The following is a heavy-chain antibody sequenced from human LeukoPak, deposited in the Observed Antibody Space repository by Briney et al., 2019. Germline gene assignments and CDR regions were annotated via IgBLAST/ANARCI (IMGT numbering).Heavy chain of an antibody. D-gene: IGHD3-16*01. CDR2: IYSDDHT. CDR3: VRDRQKQHLGY. V-gene: IGHV3-53*01. CDR1: GVSVSGSY. Sequence: GGSLRLSCAASGVSVSGSYMSWVRQAPGKGLERVSVIYSDDHTYYADSVKGRFTSSRDDARNTLYLHMNSLRAEDTAVYYCVRDRQKQHLGYWGQGTLVTVSS. J-gene: IGHJ4*02.